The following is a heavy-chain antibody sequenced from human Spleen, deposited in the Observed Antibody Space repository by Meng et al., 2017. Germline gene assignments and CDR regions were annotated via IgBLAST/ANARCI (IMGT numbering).Heavy chain of an antibody. CDR1: GYPFIDAY. CDR2: IIPSSSDA. CDR3: ARDGGNYDFDY. V-gene: IGHV1-2*06. J-gene: IGHJ4*02. Sequence: QVQVVQFGAEVKKPGASVKLSCKASGYPFIDAYVHWVRQAPGQGLEWMGRIIPSSSDANSAQKFQGRVTLTWDTSISTAYMELSSLRSDDTAIYYCARDGGNYDFDYWGQGTLVTVSS. D-gene: IGHD1-7*01.